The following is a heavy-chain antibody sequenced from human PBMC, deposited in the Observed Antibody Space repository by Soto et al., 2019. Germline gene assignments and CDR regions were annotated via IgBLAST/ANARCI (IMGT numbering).Heavy chain of an antibody. Sequence: GASVKVSCKASGYTFTSYYMHWVRQAPGQGLEWMGIINPSGGSTSYAQKFQGRVTMTRDTSTSTVYMELSSLRSEDTAVYYCAREGYAWSGYYPSPRDHYYYGMDVWGQGTTDTVSS. CDR1: GYTFTSYY. D-gene: IGHD3-3*01. J-gene: IGHJ6*02. V-gene: IGHV1-46*01. CDR2: INPSGGST. CDR3: AREGYAWSGYYPSPRDHYYYGMDV.